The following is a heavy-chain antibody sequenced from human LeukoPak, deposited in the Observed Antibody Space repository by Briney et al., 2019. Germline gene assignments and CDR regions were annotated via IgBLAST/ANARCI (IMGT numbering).Heavy chain of an antibody. CDR2: ISAYNGNT. V-gene: IGHV1-18*01. CDR1: GYTFTSYG. Sequence: GAAVNVSCKASGYTFTSYGISWVRQAPGQGLEWMGWISAYNGNTNYAQKLQGSVTMTTDTSTSTAYMELSSLRSDDTAVYYCARDRRSAHYYDSSGSYFDYWGQGTLVTVSS. D-gene: IGHD3-22*01. CDR3: ARDRRSAHYYDSSGSYFDY. J-gene: IGHJ4*02.